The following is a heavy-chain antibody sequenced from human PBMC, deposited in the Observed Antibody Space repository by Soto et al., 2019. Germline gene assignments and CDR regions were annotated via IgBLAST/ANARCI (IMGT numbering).Heavy chain of an antibody. Sequence: PGGSLRLSCAASGFTFNTYGMHWVRQAPGKGLEYVSAVSTNGGTSYYADSVKGRFTISRDNSRNTLYLQMNSLRPEDTAVYYCVKDRAPRDGYKTQPGSWGLGTLVTVSS. CDR3: VKDRAPRDGYKTQPGS. CDR1: GFTFNTYG. CDR2: VSTNGGTS. V-gene: IGHV3-64D*06. J-gene: IGHJ5*02. D-gene: IGHD5-12*01.